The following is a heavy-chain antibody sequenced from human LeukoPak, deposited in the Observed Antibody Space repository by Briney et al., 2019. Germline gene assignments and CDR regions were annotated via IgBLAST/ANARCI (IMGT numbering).Heavy chain of an antibody. D-gene: IGHD3-3*01. J-gene: IGHJ5*02. CDR3: ARGGYDFWSGYCTDWFDP. Sequence: SETLSLTCAVYGGSFSGYYWSWIRQPPGKGLEWIGEINHSGSTNYNPSLKSRVTISVDTSKNQFSLKLSSVTAADTAVYYCARGGYDFWSGYCTDWFDPWGQGTLVTVSS. CDR2: INHSGST. V-gene: IGHV4-34*01. CDR1: GGSFSGYY.